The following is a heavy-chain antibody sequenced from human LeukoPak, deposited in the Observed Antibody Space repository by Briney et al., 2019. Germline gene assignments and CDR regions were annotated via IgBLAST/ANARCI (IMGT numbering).Heavy chain of an antibody. J-gene: IGHJ4*02. Sequence: GGSLRLSCAASGFTFSSFGMSWVRQAPGKGLEWVSAISGSGGSTYSADSVKGRFTISRDNSKNTLYLQMNSLRAEDTAVYYCARPGSYNRYYFDYWGQGTLVTVSS. CDR3: ARPGSYNRYYFDY. CDR1: GFTFSSFG. D-gene: IGHD1-26*01. V-gene: IGHV3-23*01. CDR2: ISGSGGST.